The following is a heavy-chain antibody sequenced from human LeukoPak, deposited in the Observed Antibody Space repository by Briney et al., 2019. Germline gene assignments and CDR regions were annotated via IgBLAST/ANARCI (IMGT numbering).Heavy chain of an antibody. V-gene: IGHV1-8*01. CDR1: GYTFTSYD. D-gene: IGHD2-15*01. Sequence: GATVKVSCKASGYTFTSYDINWVRQATGQGLEWMGWMNPDSGNIGYVQKFQGRVTMTRNTSISTAYMELSSLRSEDTAVYYCARSGSGGRIDDWFDSWGQGTLVTVSS. CDR3: ARSGSGGRIDDWFDS. J-gene: IGHJ5*01. CDR2: MNPDSGNI.